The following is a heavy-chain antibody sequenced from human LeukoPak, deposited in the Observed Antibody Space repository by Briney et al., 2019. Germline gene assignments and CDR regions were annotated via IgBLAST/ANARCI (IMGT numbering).Heavy chain of an antibody. CDR2: IYHSGST. J-gene: IGHJ4*02. CDR3: ARFAAADDY. V-gene: IGHV4-30-2*01. Sequence: SETLSLTCTVSGGSIGSGGYYWSWIRQPPGKGLEWIGYIYHSGSTYYNPSLKSRVTISVDRSKNQFSLKLSSVTAADTAVYYCARFAAADDYWGQGTLVTVSS. CDR1: GGSIGSGGYY. D-gene: IGHD6-13*01.